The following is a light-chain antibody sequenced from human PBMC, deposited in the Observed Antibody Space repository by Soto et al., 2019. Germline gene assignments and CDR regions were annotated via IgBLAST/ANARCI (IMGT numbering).Light chain of an antibody. CDR1: ISDIGGYNY. CDR3: SSYTGSSTSNYV. V-gene: IGLV2-14*01. Sequence: QSALTQPASVSGTPGQSITISCTGSISDIGGYNYVSWYQQHPGKAPKLMIYEVSNRPSGVSNRFSGSKSGNTASLTISGLQAEDEADYYCSSYTGSSTSNYVFETGTKLTVL. J-gene: IGLJ1*01. CDR2: EVS.